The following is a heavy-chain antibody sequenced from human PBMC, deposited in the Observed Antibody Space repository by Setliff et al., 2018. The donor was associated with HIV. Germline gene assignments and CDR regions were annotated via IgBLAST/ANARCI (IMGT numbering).Heavy chain of an antibody. CDR1: GSSLTGGAYY. V-gene: IGHV4-61*09. CDR3: ARFAAAGAPGPTDFAY. J-gene: IGHJ4*02. CDR2: IYTSGST. D-gene: IGHD6-13*01. Sequence: SATLSLTCTVSGSSLTGGAYYWSWIRQPAGKGLEWLGYIYTSGSTNYNPSLKSRVTISLDTSKNQFSLRLSSVSAADTAVYYCARFAAAGAPGPTDFAYWGQVTLVTVSS.